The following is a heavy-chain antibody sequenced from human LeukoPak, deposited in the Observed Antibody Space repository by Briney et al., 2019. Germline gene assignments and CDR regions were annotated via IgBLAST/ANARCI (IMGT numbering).Heavy chain of an antibody. CDR3: ARDPRSKVDTAMVTGPGPAAFDI. Sequence: ASVKVSCKASGYTFTGYYMHWVRQAPGQGLEWMGWINPNSGGTNYAQKFQGRVTMTRDTSISTAYMELSRLRSEDTAVYYCARDPRSKVDTAMVTGPGPAAFDIWGQGTMVTVSS. V-gene: IGHV1-2*02. D-gene: IGHD5-18*01. CDR1: GYTFTGYY. CDR2: INPNSGGT. J-gene: IGHJ3*02.